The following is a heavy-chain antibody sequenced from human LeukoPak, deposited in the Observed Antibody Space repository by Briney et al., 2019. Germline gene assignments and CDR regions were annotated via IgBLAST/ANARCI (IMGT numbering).Heavy chain of an antibody. D-gene: IGHD5-18*01. Sequence: GGSLRLSWAVAGFTVNSNYMSWVRQAPGKGLGWVSVPYSGGSTYYADSVKGRFTISRDNSKSTVSLQMDSLRAEDTAVYFCARDRFSYGFGYYGMDVWGQGTPVTVSS. J-gene: IGHJ6*02. V-gene: IGHV3-53*05. CDR3: ARDRFSYGFGYYGMDV. CDR2: PYSGGST. CDR1: GFTVNSNY.